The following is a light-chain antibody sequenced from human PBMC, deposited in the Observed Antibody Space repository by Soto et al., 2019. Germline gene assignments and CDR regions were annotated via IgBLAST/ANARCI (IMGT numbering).Light chain of an antibody. J-gene: IGLJ2*01. Sequence: QSALTQPASVSGSPGQSITISCTGTSSDVGAYKYVSWYQHHPGKAPKLMIYDVSNRPSGVSNRFSGSKSGNTASLTISGLHAEDEADYYCSSSTRWTTLIFGGGTKVTVL. CDR2: DVS. V-gene: IGLV2-14*03. CDR1: SSDVGAYKY. CDR3: SSSTRWTTLI.